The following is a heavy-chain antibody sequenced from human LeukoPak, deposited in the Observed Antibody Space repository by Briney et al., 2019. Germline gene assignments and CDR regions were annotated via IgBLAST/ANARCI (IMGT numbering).Heavy chain of an antibody. Sequence: GGSLRLSCAASGFTFSGYSMNWVRQAPGKGLEWVSYISSSSSPIYYADSVKGRFTISRDNAKNSLYLQMNSLRVEDTAVYYCARDSGRFRLDYWGQGILVTVSS. D-gene: IGHD6-19*01. CDR3: ARDSGRFRLDY. J-gene: IGHJ4*02. CDR1: GFTFSGYS. CDR2: ISSSSSPI. V-gene: IGHV3-48*01.